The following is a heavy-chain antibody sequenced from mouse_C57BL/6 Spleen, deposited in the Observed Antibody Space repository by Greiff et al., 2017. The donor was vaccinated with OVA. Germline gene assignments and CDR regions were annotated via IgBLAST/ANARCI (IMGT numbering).Heavy chain of an antibody. CDR3: ARSPIYDGYIYAMDY. CDR2: IYWDDDK. Sequence: QVTLKESGPGILQSSQTLSLTCSFSGFSLSTSGMGVSWIRQPSGKGLEWLAHIYWDDDKRYNPSLKSRLTISKDTSRNQVFLKITSVDTADTATYYCARSPIYDGYIYAMDYWGQGTSVTVSS. V-gene: IGHV8-12*01. J-gene: IGHJ4*01. CDR1: GFSLSTSGMG. D-gene: IGHD2-3*01.